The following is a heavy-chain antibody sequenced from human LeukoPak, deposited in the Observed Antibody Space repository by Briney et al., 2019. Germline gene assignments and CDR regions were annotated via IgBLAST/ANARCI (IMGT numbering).Heavy chain of an antibody. CDR1: GFSFSSYA. V-gene: IGHV3-23*01. Sequence: GGALRLYFAASGFSFSSYAMSWLRQAPGSGPEGVSAISGSGGSTYYADSVKGRFTISRDNSKNTLYLQMNSLRAEDTAVYYCAKDRKGYYYWSFDYWGQGTLVTVSS. CDR2: ISGSGGST. CDR3: AKDRKGYYYWSFDY. J-gene: IGHJ4*02. D-gene: IGHD3-22*01.